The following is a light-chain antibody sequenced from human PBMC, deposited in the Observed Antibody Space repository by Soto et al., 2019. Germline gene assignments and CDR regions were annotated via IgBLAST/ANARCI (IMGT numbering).Light chain of an antibody. V-gene: IGKV3-20*01. J-gene: IGKJ5*01. CDR2: DSS. CDR3: QQYSGSIT. Sequence: EIVLTQPPGTLSLYPGETATLSCRASQSISGNYLAWYHHKPGQAPRLLIYDSSRRATGIPDRFSGSGSGTDYTLTISRLEPEDFAIYYCQQYSGSITFGQGTRLEIE. CDR1: QSISGNY.